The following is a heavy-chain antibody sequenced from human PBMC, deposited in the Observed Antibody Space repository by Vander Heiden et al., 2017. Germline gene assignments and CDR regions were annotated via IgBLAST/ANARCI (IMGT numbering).Heavy chain of an antibody. CDR3: ARGGYCSSTSCPPDY. Sequence: EVQLLESGGDLVQPGGSLRLSCVVSGFTFSSHAMSWVPQAPGKGLEWVAAISGGGGNAYYGDALKGRFAISRDNSKNTVYLQMNSLRADDTAVYYCARGGYCSSTSCPPDYWGQGTLVTVST. CDR1: GFTFSSHA. D-gene: IGHD2-2*01. J-gene: IGHJ4*02. V-gene: IGHV3-23*01. CDR2: ISGGGGNA.